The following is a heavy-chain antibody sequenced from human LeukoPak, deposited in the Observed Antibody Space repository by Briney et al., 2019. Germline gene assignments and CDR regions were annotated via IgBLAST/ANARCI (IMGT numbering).Heavy chain of an antibody. CDR2: ISSSSSYT. J-gene: IGHJ6*02. V-gene: IGHV3-11*03. D-gene: IGHD1-1*01. CDR3: ARSQRRSYYGMDV. Sequence: LSLTCTVSGGSISSYYWSWISQAPGKGLEWVSYISSSSSYTNYADSVKGRFTISRDNAKNSRYLQMNSLRAEDTAVYYCARSQRRSYYGMDVWGQGTTVTVSS. CDR1: GGSISSYY.